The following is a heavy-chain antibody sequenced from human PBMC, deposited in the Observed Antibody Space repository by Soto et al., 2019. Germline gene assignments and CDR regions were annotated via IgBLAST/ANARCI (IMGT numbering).Heavy chain of an antibody. CDR3: ARRYYGMDV. Sequence: GVLRLSCAASGFTVSSNSMSWVRQAPGKGLEWVSVIYSGGSTDYADSVKGRFTISRDNSKNTLYLQMNSLRAEDTAVYYCARRYYGMDVWGQGTTVTVSS. J-gene: IGHJ6*02. CDR2: IYSGGST. V-gene: IGHV3-53*01. CDR1: GFTVSSNS.